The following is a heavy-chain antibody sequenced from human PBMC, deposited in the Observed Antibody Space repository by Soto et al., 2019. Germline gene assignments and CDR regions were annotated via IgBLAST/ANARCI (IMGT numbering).Heavy chain of an antibody. CDR1: GGSFSGYY. D-gene: IGHD5-18*01. V-gene: IGHV4-34*01. J-gene: IGHJ6*02. CDR2: INHSGST. Sequence: NPSETLSLTCAVYGGSFSGYYWSWIRQPPGKGLEWIGEINHSGSTNYNPSLKSRVTISVDTSKNQFSLKLSSVTAADTAVYYCHRFMSGYSYGWGPRHIRGLDVWGQGTTVTVSS. CDR3: HRFMSGYSYGWGPRHIRGLDV.